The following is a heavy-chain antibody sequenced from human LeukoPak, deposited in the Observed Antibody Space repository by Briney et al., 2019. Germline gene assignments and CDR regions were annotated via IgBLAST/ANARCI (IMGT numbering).Heavy chain of an antibody. V-gene: IGHV3-23*01. CDR2: ISGDGDT. Sequence: GGSLRLSCAASGFTFSSYAMSWVRQAPGKGLDWVSAISGDGDTKYADSVKGRFTISRDNSRNRLYLQMDSLRVEDTAIYYCGRDWKLDYWGQGILVTVSS. D-gene: IGHD1-1*01. CDR1: GFTFSSYA. CDR3: GRDWKLDY. J-gene: IGHJ4*02.